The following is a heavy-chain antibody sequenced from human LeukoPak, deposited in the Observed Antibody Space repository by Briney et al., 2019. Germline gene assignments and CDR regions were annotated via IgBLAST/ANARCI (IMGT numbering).Heavy chain of an antibody. CDR3: AKGDTVRFLEWLLSNPFDY. Sequence: GGSLRLSCAASGFTFSSYGMHWVRQAPGKGLEWVAVISYDGSNKYYADSVKGRFTISRDNSKSTLYLQMNSLRAEDTAVYYCAKGDTVRFLEWLLSNPFDYWGQGTLVTVSS. J-gene: IGHJ4*02. D-gene: IGHD3-3*01. CDR2: ISYDGSNK. V-gene: IGHV3-30*18. CDR1: GFTFSSYG.